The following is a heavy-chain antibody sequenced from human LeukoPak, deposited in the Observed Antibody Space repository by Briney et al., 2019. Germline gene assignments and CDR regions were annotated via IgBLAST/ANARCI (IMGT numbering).Heavy chain of an antibody. V-gene: IGHV1-2*02. J-gene: IGHJ2*01. Sequence: GASVKVSCKASGYTFTGYYMHWVRQAPGQGLEWMGWINPNSGGTNYAQKFQGRVTMTRDTSISTAYMELSRLRSDDTAVYYCARDRGDYGDYYWYFDLWGRGTLVTVSS. CDR2: INPNSGGT. D-gene: IGHD4-17*01. CDR3: ARDRGDYGDYYWYFDL. CDR1: GYTFTGYY.